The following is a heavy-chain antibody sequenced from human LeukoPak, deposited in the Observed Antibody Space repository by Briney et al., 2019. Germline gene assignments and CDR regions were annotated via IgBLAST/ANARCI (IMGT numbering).Heavy chain of an antibody. J-gene: IGHJ5*02. CDR2: ISAYNGNT. D-gene: IGHD6-13*01. V-gene: IGHV1-18*01. CDR3: ARTQQLVLRSPLDP. CDR1: GYTFTSYG. Sequence: ASVKVSCKASGYTFTSYGISWVRQAPGQGLEWMGWISAYNGNTNYAQKLQGRVTMTTDTSTSTAYMELSNLKSEDTAVYYCARTQQLVLRSPLDPWGQGTLVTVSS.